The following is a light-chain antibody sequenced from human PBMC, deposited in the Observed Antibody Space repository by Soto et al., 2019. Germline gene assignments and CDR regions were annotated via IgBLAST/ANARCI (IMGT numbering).Light chain of an antibody. Sequence: DIQMTQSPSTLSASVGDRVTITCRASQSISSWLAWYQQKPGKAPKLLIYDASSLESGVPSRFSGSGSGTEVTLTISSRQPDDFATYYCQQYNSSPWTFGQGNKVEIK. V-gene: IGKV1-5*01. CDR1: QSISSW. CDR2: DAS. CDR3: QQYNSSPWT. J-gene: IGKJ1*01.